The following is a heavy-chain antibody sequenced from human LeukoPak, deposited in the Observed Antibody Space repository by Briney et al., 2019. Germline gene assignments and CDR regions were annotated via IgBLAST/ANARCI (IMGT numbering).Heavy chain of an antibody. J-gene: IGHJ4*02. Sequence: GGSLRLSCAPSGFTFDDYAMHWVRQAPGKGLEWVSLISGDSGTTYYADSVKGRFTISRDNSKNSLHVQMNNLRSEDTALYYCAKQAASGGGVDYWGQGTLITVSS. CDR1: GFTFDDYA. CDR2: ISGDSGTT. V-gene: IGHV3-43*02. D-gene: IGHD3-16*01. CDR3: AKQAASGGGVDY.